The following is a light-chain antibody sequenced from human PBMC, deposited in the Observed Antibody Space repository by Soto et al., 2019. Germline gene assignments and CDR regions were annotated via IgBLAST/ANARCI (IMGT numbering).Light chain of an antibody. CDR1: SSNVGGYNY. CDR2: DVT. CDR3: CSYAGTYIHYV. V-gene: IGLV2-11*01. J-gene: IGLJ1*01. Sequence: QSALTQPRSVSGSPGQSVTISCTGTSSNVGGYNYVSWYQQHPGKAPKLMISDVTNRPSGVPDRFSGSKSGNTASLTISGLQPEDEAAYYCCSYAGTYIHYVFGSGTQLTVL.